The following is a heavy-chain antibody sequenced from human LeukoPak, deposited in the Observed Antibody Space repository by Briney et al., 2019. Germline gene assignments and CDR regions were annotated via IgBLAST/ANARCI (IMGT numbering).Heavy chain of an antibody. CDR1: GGSFSGYY. D-gene: IGHD3-3*01. V-gene: IGHV4-34*01. CDR2: INHSGST. CDR3: ARDSVLRFLGHYYYYGMDV. Sequence: SETLSLTCAVYGGSFSGYYWSWIRQPPGKGLEWIGEINHSGSTNYNPSLKSRVTISVDTSKNQFPLKLSSVTAADTAVYYCARDSVLRFLGHYYYYGMDVWGQGTTVTVSS. J-gene: IGHJ6*02.